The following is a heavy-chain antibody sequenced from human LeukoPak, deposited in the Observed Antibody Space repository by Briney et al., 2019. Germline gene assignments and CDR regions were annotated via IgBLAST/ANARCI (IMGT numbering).Heavy chain of an antibody. CDR3: ARSPINKYSGSYLYYFDY. D-gene: IGHD3-10*01. V-gene: IGHV4-59*01. CDR2: IYYSGST. J-gene: IGHJ4*02. CDR1: GGSISSYY. Sequence: SETLFLTCTVSGGSISSYYWSWIRQPPGKGLEWIGYIYYSGSTNYNPSLKSRVTISVDTSKNQFSLKLSSVTAADTAVYYCARSPINKYSGSYLYYFDYWGQGTLVTVSS.